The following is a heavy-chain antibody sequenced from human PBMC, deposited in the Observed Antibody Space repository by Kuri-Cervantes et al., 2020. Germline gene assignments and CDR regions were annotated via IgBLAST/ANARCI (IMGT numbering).Heavy chain of an antibody. Sequence: GGSLRLSCAASGFTFSDYYMSWIRQAPGKGLEWVSYIGTTGSVIYYADVVKGRFTVSRDNAKNSVYLQMNSLRVDDTAVYYCARLNYDSSGQRDYWGQGTLVTVSS. CDR1: GFTFSDYY. CDR3: ARLNYDSSGQRDY. V-gene: IGHV3-11*04. D-gene: IGHD3-22*01. J-gene: IGHJ4*02. CDR2: IGTTGSVI.